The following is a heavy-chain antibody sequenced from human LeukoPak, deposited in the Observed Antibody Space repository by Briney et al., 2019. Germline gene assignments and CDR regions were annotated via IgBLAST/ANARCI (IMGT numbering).Heavy chain of an antibody. D-gene: IGHD5-18*01. CDR2: INPNSGGT. CDR1: GYTFPCYY. J-gene: IGHJ6*03. CDR3: ATPLISYGPRPTHYYMDV. Sequence: ASVKVSCKASGYTFPCYYMHWVRQAPGQGLEWMGWINPNSGGTNYAQKFQGRVTMTRDTSISTAYMELSRLRSDDTAVYYCATPLISYGPRPTHYYMDVWGKGTTVTVSS. V-gene: IGHV1-2*02.